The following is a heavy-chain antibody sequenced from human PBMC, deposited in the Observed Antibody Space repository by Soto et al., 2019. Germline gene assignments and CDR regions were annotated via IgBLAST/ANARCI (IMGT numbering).Heavy chain of an antibody. Sequence: QVQLVQSGAEVKKPGASVKVSCKASGYTFTSYGISWVRQAPGQGLEWMGWISAYNGNTSYAQKLQGRVTMTTDTSTSTAYMELRSLRSDDSAVYYCAREPVCSGGSYYYGAFDIWGQGTMVTVSS. CDR1: GYTFTSYG. J-gene: IGHJ3*02. V-gene: IGHV1-18*01. CDR3: AREPVCSGGSYYYGAFDI. D-gene: IGHD2-15*01. CDR2: ISAYNGNT.